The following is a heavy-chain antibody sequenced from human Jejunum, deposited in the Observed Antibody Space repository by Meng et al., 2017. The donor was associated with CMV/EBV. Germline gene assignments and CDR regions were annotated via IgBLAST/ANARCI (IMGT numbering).Heavy chain of an antibody. CDR3: ARLSAYYFDY. V-gene: IGHV1-18*01. CDR1: GYTFTSYG. J-gene: IGHJ4*02. Sequence: QVRLVQSGAEVKKPGASVKVSCKAFGYTFTSYGLSWVRQAPGQGLEWMGWISTYNGNTNYAQKLQGRVTMTTDTSTGTVYMELSSLRSEDTAVYYCARLSAYYFDYWGQGTLVTVSS. CDR2: ISTYNGNT.